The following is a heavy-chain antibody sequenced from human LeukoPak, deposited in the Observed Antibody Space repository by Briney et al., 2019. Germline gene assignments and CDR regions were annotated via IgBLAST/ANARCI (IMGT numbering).Heavy chain of an antibody. CDR1: GYTFTSYG. Sequence: GASVKVSCKASGYTFTSYGISWVRQAPGQGLEWMGWISAYNGNTNYAQKLQGRVTMTTDTSTSTVYMELSSLRSEDTAVYYCARESGDSSGSHGAFDIWGQGTMVTVSS. J-gene: IGHJ3*02. D-gene: IGHD3-22*01. V-gene: IGHV1-18*01. CDR2: ISAYNGNT. CDR3: ARESGDSSGSHGAFDI.